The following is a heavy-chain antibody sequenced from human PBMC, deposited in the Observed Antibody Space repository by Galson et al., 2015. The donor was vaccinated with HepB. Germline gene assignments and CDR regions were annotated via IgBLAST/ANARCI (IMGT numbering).Heavy chain of an antibody. V-gene: IGHV4-39*02. CDR2: IYYSGST. CDR3: ARAISSAMTPLWLFSTANFDS. Sequence: ETLSLTCTVSGDSISRSNCYWGWIRQPPGKGLEWIGTIYYSGSTYYNPSLKSRVTISVDTSKNHFSLSLKSVTAADTAIYYCARAISSAMTPLWLFSTANFDSWGQGTLVTVSS. CDR1: GDSISRSNCY. D-gene: IGHD3-22*01. J-gene: IGHJ4*02.